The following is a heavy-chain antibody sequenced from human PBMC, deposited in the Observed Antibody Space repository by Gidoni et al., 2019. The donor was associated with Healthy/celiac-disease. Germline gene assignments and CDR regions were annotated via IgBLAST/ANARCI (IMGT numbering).Heavy chain of an antibody. CDR2: IKSKTDGGTT. CDR1: GFTFSNAW. CDR3: TPLVFRDY. Sequence: EVQLVESGGGLVKPGGSLSLSCAAAGFTFSNAWMTCVRQAPGKGLEWVVRIKSKTDGGTTDYAAPVKGRFTISRDDSKNTLYLQMNSLKTEDTAVYYCTPLVFRDYWGQGTLVTVSS. D-gene: IGHD2-8*01. V-gene: IGHV3-15*07. J-gene: IGHJ4*02.